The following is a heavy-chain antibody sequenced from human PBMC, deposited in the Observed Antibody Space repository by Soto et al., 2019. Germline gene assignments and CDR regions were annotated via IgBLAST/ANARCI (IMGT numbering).Heavy chain of an antibody. J-gene: IGHJ4*02. CDR2: INTAKDNT. CDR3: ARGSSWAPFDY. V-gene: IGHV1-3*04. D-gene: IGHD6-13*01. Sequence: QVQLVQSGAEVKKPGASVKVSCKASGYTFTSYAIHWVRQAPGQRLEWMGWINTAKDNTQYSQNFQGRGTITRDTSASIVYMEVSSRRSEDTALYFCARGSSWAPFDYWGQGTLVTVSS. CDR1: GYTFTSYA.